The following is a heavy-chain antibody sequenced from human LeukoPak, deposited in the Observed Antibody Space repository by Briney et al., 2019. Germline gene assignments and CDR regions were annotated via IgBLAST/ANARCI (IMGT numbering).Heavy chain of an antibody. D-gene: IGHD2-2*01. CDR3: ATNRYCSSTSCYPYYYGMDV. CDR1: GYTLTELS. Sequence: PGASVKVSCKVSGYTLTELSMHWVRQAPGKGLEWMGGFDPEDSETIYAQKFQGRVTMTEDTSTDTAYMELSSLRSEDTAVYYCATNRYCSSTSCYPYYYGMDVWGQGTTVTVSS. J-gene: IGHJ6*02. CDR2: FDPEDSET. V-gene: IGHV1-24*01.